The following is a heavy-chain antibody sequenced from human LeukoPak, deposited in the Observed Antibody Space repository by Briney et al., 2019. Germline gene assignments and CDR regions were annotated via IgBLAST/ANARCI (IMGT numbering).Heavy chain of an antibody. Sequence: TGGSLRLSCAASGFTFSNYWMSWVRQAPGKGLEWVANIKQDGSEKYYVDSVKGRFTISRDNAKNSLYVQMNSLRAEDTAVYYCARKNGLDYWGQGTLVTVSS. CDR2: IKQDGSEK. J-gene: IGHJ4*02. CDR3: ARKNGLDY. CDR1: GFTFSNYW. V-gene: IGHV3-7*01.